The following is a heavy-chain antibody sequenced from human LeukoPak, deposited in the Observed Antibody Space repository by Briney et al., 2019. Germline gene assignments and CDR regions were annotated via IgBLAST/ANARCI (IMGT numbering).Heavy chain of an antibody. D-gene: IGHD5-18*01. V-gene: IGHV3-30-3*01. CDR2: ISYDGSNK. J-gene: IGHJ4*02. CDR3: ARGGYHAYYLDY. Sequence: GGSLRLSCAASGFTFSSYAMHWVLQAPGKGLEWVAVISYDGSNKYYADSVKGRFTISRDNSKNTLYLQMDSLRAEDTAVYYCARGGYHAYYLDYWGQGSLVTVSS. CDR1: GFTFSSYA.